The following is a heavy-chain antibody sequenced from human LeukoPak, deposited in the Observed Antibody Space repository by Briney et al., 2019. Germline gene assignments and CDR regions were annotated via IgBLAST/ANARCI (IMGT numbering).Heavy chain of an antibody. CDR1: GASISISTYY. CDR3: ARQGGWGGAASLIEY. D-gene: IGHD1-26*01. CDR2: MFYRGST. Sequence: SETLSLTCTVSGASISISTYYWAWIRQPPGKGLEWIGSMFYRGSTYYNPSLKSRVTISVDTSKNQFSLKLSSVTASDTAIFYCARQGGWGGAASLIEYWGQGTLVTVSS. V-gene: IGHV4-39*01. J-gene: IGHJ4*02.